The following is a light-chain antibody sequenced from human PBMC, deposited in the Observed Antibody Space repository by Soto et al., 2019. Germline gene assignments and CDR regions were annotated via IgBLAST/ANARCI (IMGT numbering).Light chain of an antibody. J-gene: IGKJ3*01. CDR3: QQYDLALN. CDR1: QSVRSN. CDR2: GAS. V-gene: IGKV3-15*01. Sequence: EIVMTQSPATLSVSPGERATLSCRASQSVRSNLVWYQQKPGQAPRLLIHGASTRATGIPARFSGSGSGTEFTLTISSLHSEDFAVYYCQQYDLALNFGPGTKVEIK.